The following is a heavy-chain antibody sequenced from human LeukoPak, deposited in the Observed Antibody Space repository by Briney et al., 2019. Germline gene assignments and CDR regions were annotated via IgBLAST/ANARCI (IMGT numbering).Heavy chain of an antibody. CDR1: GGSISSLNL. V-gene: IGHV4-4*02. CDR3: AGLEGRYCTDWFYFFDY. CDR2: MYLGGTT. Sequence: SGTLSLTCIVSGGSISSLNLWSWLRQPPGKGLEWIGEMYLGGTTNFNPSLKSRVTILIDKSKNQLSLQLTSVTAAYTAVYYCAGLEGRYCTDWFYFFDYWGQGALVTVSS. D-gene: IGHD3-9*01. J-gene: IGHJ4*02.